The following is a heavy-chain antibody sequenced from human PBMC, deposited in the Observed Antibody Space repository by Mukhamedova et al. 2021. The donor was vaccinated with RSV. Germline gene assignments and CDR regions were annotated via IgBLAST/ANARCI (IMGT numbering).Heavy chain of an antibody. CDR3: ARKVGDALLYYYYGMDV. CDR2: ISSSSSYI. V-gene: IGHV3-21*01. Sequence: GKGLEWVSSISSSSSYIYYADSVKGRFTISRDNPKNSLYLQMNSLRAEDTAVYYCARKVGDALLYYYYGMDVWGQGTTVTVSS. D-gene: IGHD4-17*01. J-gene: IGHJ6*02.